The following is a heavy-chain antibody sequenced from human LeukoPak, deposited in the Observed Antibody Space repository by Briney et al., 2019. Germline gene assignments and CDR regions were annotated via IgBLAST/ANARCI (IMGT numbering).Heavy chain of an antibody. V-gene: IGHV3-21*01. D-gene: IGHD5-24*01. CDR2: INSKSRYV. Sequence: GGSLRLSCAASGFTFSSYSMNWVRQAPGKGLEWVSSINSKSRYVYYADSLKGRFTISRDNGKNSVYLQMNSLRAEDTAIYYCTRVGYIDEGIDYWGQGTLVTVSS. J-gene: IGHJ4*02. CDR3: TRVGYIDEGIDY. CDR1: GFTFSSYS.